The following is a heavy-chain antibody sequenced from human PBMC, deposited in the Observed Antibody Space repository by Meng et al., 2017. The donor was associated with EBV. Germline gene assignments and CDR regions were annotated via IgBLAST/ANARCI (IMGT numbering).Heavy chain of an antibody. CDR1: GYTFTGYY. CDR3: ARVGIEVAGTGDY. Sequence: LVQSWPEAHKPGASVNVACKASGYTFTGYYMHGVRQAPVQGREWMGRINPTSAGTKYAQKFQGRVTMTRDTSISTSYMELSRLRSDDTAVYYCARVGIEVAGTGDYWGQGTLVTVSS. D-gene: IGHD6-19*01. CDR2: INPTSAGT. V-gene: IGHV1-2*06. J-gene: IGHJ4*02.